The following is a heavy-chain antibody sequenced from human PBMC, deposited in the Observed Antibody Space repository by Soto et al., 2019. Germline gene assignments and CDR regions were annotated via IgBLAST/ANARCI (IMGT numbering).Heavy chain of an antibody. CDR3: ARDRGYCSSTSCYTNWFDP. J-gene: IGHJ5*02. CDR2: IIPIFGTA. V-gene: IGHV1-69*13. CDR1: GGTFSSYA. Sequence: SVKVSCKASGGTFSSYAISWVRRAPGQGLEWMGGIIPIFGTANYAQKFQGRVTITADESTSTAYMELSSLRSEDTAVYYCARDRGYCSSTSCYTNWFDPWGQGTLVTVSS. D-gene: IGHD2-2*02.